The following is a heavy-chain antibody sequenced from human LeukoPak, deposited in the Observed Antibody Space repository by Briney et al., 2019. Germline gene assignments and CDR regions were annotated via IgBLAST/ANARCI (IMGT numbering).Heavy chain of an antibody. Sequence: TGGPLRLSCAASGFTFSSYSMNWVRQAPGKGLEWVSSISSSSSSIYYADSMKGRFTISRDNAKNSLFLQMNSLRAEDTAVYYCARENFYESSGYHPPFDCWGQGTLVTVSS. J-gene: IGHJ4*02. CDR1: GFTFSSYS. CDR3: ARENFYESSGYHPPFDC. D-gene: IGHD3-22*01. V-gene: IGHV3-21*01. CDR2: ISSSSSSI.